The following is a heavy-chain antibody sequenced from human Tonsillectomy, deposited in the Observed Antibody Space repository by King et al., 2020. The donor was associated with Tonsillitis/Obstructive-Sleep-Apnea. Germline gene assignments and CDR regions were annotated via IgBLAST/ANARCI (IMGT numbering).Heavy chain of an antibody. CDR2: INPSDGSA. Sequence: QLVQSGAEVKKPGASVKVSCKASGYTFTSYYMCWVRQAPGQGLEWVGIINPSDGSASYAQNFQGRVTMTRDTSTSTLYMELSSLRSEDTAVYYCARDATEYDSSGHYEGMDYWGQGTLVTVSS. J-gene: IGHJ4*02. V-gene: IGHV1-46*03. CDR1: GYTFTSYY. D-gene: IGHD3-22*01. CDR3: ARDATEYDSSGHYEGMDY.